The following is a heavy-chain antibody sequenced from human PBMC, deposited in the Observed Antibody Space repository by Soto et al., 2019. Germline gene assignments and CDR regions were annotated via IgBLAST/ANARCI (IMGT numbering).Heavy chain of an antibody. V-gene: IGHV3-30-3*01. CDR3: ARGPIAARLYYYYGIDV. Sequence: QVQLVESGGGVVQPGRSLRLSCAASGFTFSSYAMHWVRQAPGKGLEWVAVISYDGSNKYYADSVKGRFTISRDNSKNTLYLQMNSLRAEDTAVYYCARGPIAARLYYYYGIDVWGQGTTVTVSS. J-gene: IGHJ6*02. CDR2: ISYDGSNK. CDR1: GFTFSSYA. D-gene: IGHD6-6*01.